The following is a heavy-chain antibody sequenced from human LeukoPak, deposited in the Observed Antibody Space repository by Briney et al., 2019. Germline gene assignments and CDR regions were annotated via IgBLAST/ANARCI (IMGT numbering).Heavy chain of an antibody. CDR1: GYTLTELS. CDR2: FDPEDGET. D-gene: IGHD3-22*01. V-gene: IGHV1-24*01. J-gene: IGHJ6*02. Sequence: GASVKASCKVSGYTLTELSMHWVRQAPGKGLEWMGGFDPEDGETIYAQKFQGRVTMTEDTSTDTAYMELSSLRSEDTAVYYCATAHPSPWLLPYYYYGMDVWGQGTTVTVSS. CDR3: ATAHPSPWLLPYYYYGMDV.